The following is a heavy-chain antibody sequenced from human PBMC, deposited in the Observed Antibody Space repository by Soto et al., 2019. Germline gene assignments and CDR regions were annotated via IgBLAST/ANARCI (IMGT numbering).Heavy chain of an antibody. D-gene: IGHD3-3*01. V-gene: IGHV3-23*01. CDR2: ISGSGGST. CDR3: AKQVTIFGVGARHDAFDI. CDR1: GFTFSSYA. Sequence: GGSLRLSCAASGFTFSSYAMSWVRQAPGKGLEWVSAISGSGGSTYYADSVKGRFTISRDNSKNTLYLQMNSLRAEDTAVYYCAKQVTIFGVGARHDAFDIWGQGTMVTVS. J-gene: IGHJ3*02.